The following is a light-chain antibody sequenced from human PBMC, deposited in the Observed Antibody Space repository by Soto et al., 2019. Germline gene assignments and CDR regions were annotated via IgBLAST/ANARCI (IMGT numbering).Light chain of an antibody. Sequence: DIQMTQSPSTLSGSVGDRVTITCRASQPLSSWLAWYQQKPGKAPKLLIYKASTLKSGVPSRFSGSGSGTEFTLTISSLQPDDFATYYCQHYNSYSEAFGQGTKVELK. CDR3: QHYNSYSEA. CDR2: KAS. J-gene: IGKJ1*01. V-gene: IGKV1-5*03. CDR1: QPLSSW.